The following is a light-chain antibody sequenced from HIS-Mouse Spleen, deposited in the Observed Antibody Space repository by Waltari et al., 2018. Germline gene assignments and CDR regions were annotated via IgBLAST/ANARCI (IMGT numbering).Light chain of an antibody. CDR3: CSYADVV. V-gene: IGLV2-23*01. J-gene: IGLJ2*01. Sequence: ISCTGTSSDVGSYNLVSWYQQHPGKAPKLMIYEGSKRPSGVSNRFSGSKSGNTASLTISGLQAEDEADYYCCSYADVVFGGGTKLTVL. CDR1: SSDVGSYNL. CDR2: EGS.